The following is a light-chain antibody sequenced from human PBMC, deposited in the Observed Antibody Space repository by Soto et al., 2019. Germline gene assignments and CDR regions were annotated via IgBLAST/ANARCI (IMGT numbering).Light chain of an antibody. CDR2: DAS. Sequence: EIVLTQSPATLSLSPGERATLSGRASRSVSGCVACYQQKPGQPPRLLIYDASDRATGIPARFSGSGSGTDFTLTISSLEPEDFAVYYCQQRCNWPPVTFGGGTKVEIK. V-gene: IGKV3-11*01. CDR3: QQRCNWPPVT. CDR1: RSVSGC. J-gene: IGKJ4*01.